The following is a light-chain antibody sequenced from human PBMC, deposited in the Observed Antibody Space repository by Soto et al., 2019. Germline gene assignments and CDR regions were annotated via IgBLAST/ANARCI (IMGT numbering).Light chain of an antibody. CDR3: QQYENWPRT. J-gene: IGKJ1*01. V-gene: IGKV3-15*01. CDR2: AAS. CDR1: QSVSTK. Sequence: VMTQAPATLSVSPGERATLSCRASQSVSTKLAWYQQRPGQAPRILIYAASSRAGGIPARFSGSGSGTEFTLTITSLQPEDFAVYYCQQYENWPRTFGQGTKVEIQ.